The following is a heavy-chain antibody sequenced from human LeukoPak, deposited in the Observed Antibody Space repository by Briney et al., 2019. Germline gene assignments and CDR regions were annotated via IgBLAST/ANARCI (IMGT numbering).Heavy chain of an antibody. D-gene: IGHD1-26*01. J-gene: IGHJ4*02. Sequence: PSETLSLTCAVSTDSITSNWWSWVRQPPGKGLEWIGEVQKSGSTNYYPSLQSRVTISIDKSKNQIALELTSVAAADTAVYYCAKEIVGAPTPGAYWGQGILVTVSS. CDR2: VQKSGST. CDR3: AKEIVGAPTPGAY. CDR1: TDSITSNW. V-gene: IGHV4-4*02.